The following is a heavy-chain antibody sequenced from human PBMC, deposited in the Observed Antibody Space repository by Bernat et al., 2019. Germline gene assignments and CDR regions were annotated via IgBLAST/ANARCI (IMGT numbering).Heavy chain of an antibody. Sequence: QVQLLQSGAEVKKPGSSVKVSCKASGGTFSGYAIGWVRQAPGNGPEWMGGIIPMFGKANYVQKFQGRVTITADASTSTVYMALSSLRSEDTAVYYCARDLGYSGYDRWGQGTLVTVSS. CDR3: ARDLGYSGYDR. CDR1: GGTFSGYA. V-gene: IGHV1-69*01. CDR2: IIPMFGKA. J-gene: IGHJ4*02. D-gene: IGHD5-12*01.